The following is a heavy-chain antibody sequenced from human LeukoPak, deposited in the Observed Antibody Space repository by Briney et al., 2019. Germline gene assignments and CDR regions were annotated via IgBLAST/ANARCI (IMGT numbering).Heavy chain of an antibody. D-gene: IGHD4-17*01. CDR1: GFTFSSYG. V-gene: IGHV3-21*06. J-gene: IGHJ4*02. CDR3: ARSRTTVTKDALDY. Sequence: PGRSLRLSCAASGFTFSSYGMNWVRQAPGKGLEWVSSISSTSTYLYYADSVKGRFTISRDNAKDFLYLQMNSLRAEDTAVYFCARSRTTVTKDALDYWGQGTLVAVSS. CDR2: ISSTSTYL.